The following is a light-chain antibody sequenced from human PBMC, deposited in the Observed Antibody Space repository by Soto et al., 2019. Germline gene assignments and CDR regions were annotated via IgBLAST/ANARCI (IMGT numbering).Light chain of an antibody. CDR3: SSYRSSTTLVV. CDR1: SSNIEGNT. Sequence: QSVLTQPPSLSGTPEQSVTISCSGSSSNIEGNTVHWYQHLPGTAPKLLIYIDHNRPSGIPDRFSGSKSGTSASLAISGLQSEDEADYYCSSYRSSTTLVVFGGGTKLTVL. V-gene: IGLV1-44*01. CDR2: IDH. J-gene: IGLJ2*01.